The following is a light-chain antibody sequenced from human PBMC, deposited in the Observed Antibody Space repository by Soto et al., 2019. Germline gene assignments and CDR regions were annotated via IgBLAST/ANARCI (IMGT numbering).Light chain of an antibody. J-gene: IGLJ1*01. Sequence: QSALTQPASVSGSPGQSITISCTGTSSENGGYNYVSWYQQHPGKAPKLMIYDVSNRPSGVSNRFSGSKSGNTASLTISGLHAEDDADYYCSSYTSSSTLVFGTGTKVTVL. CDR1: SSENGGYNY. V-gene: IGLV2-14*01. CDR2: DVS. CDR3: SSYTSSSTLV.